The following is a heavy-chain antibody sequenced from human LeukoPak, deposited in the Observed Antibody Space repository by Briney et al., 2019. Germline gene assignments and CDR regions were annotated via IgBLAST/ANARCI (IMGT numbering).Heavy chain of an antibody. D-gene: IGHD6-13*01. V-gene: IGHV3-21*01. CDR3: AREAVAATNTFDY. CDR2: ISGSSGYL. CDR1: GFTFTSYT. J-gene: IGHJ4*02. Sequence: GRSLRLSCAASGFTFTSYTMNWVRQAAGKGLECVSFISGSSGYLYHADSVKGRFTISRDNTENSLYLQMSSLRAEDTAVYYCAREAVAATNTFDYWGQGTLVTVSS.